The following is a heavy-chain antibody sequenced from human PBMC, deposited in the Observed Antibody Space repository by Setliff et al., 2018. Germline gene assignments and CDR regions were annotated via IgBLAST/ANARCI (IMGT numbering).Heavy chain of an antibody. CDR1: GGSISSGYY. V-gene: IGHV4-61*01. CDR3: ARSQSFNFWSGYFWFDP. CDR2: IYYSGST. Sequence: PSETLSLTCTVSGGSISSGYYWSWIRQPPGKGLEWIGSIYYSGSTNYNPSLKSRVTISVDTSKNQFSLKLSSVTAADTAVYYCARSQSFNFWSGYFWFDPWGQGTLVTVSS. J-gene: IGHJ5*02. D-gene: IGHD3-3*01.